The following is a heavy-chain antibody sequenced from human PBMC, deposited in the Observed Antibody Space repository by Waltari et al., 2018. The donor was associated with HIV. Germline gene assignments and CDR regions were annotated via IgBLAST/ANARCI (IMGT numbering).Heavy chain of an antibody. V-gene: IGHV1-2*02. CDR2: MNPKSGGR. CDR3: ARRSWDL. CDR1: GYTVTDYY. Sequence: QVQLVQSGAEVKKPGASVKVSCKASGYTVTDYYVHWVRQAPGQRLEWVGWMNPKSGGRKFAQKFQGRVIMTWDTSITTAYMELHRLRADDTAVYYCARRSWDLWGQGTLLTVSS. J-gene: IGHJ5*02.